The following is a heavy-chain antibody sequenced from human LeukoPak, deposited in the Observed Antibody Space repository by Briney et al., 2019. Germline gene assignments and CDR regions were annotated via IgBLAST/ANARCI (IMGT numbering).Heavy chain of an antibody. D-gene: IGHD3-16*01. CDR3: ANDHETRGGYYFDY. Sequence: GGSLRLSCAASGFTFSTYAMHWVRQAPGKGLEWVAAISYDGPNKRYADSVKGRFTISSDNSKNTLYLQMNSLRAEDTAVYYCANDHETRGGYYFDYWGQGTLVTVSS. CDR1: GFTFSTYA. J-gene: IGHJ4*02. V-gene: IGHV3-30*04. CDR2: ISYDGPNK.